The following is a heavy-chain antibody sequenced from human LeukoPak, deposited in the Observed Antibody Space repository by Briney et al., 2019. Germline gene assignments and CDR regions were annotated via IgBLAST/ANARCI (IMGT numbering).Heavy chain of an antibody. CDR1: GGSISSGDDY. J-gene: IGHJ4*02. CDR3: ARALSYYDFWSGYFDY. V-gene: IGHV4-30-4*08. Sequence: SETLSLTCTVSGGSISSGDDYWSWIRQPPGKGLEWIGYIYYSGSTYYNPSLKSRVTISVDTSKNQFSLKLSSVTAADTAVYYCARALSYYDFWSGYFDYWGQGTLVTVSS. D-gene: IGHD3-3*01. CDR2: IYYSGST.